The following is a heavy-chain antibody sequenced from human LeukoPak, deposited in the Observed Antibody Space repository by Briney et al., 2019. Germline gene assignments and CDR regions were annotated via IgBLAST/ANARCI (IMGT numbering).Heavy chain of an antibody. D-gene: IGHD5-12*01. CDR1: GFTFSTYG. V-gene: IGHV3-30*03. CDR3: ARSDVDMAA. J-gene: IGHJ5*02. CDR2: ISNDGNNK. Sequence: PGRSLRLSCAASGFTFSTYGVHWVRQAPGKGLEWVAVISNDGNNKLYGDSVKGRFTISRDNSKNTLYLQMNSLRAEDTAVYYCARSDVDMAAWGQGTLVTVSS.